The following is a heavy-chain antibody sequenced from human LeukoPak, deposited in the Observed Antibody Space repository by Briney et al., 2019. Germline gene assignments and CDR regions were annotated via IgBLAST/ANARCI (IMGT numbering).Heavy chain of an antibody. CDR3: ARGLYSGYDEDAFDV. V-gene: IGHV3-9*01. Sequence: GGSLRLSCAASGFTFDDYAMHWVRQAPGKGLEWVSGINWNSGTIDYADSVKGRFAISRDNAKNSLYLQMNSLRTEDTALYYCARGLYSGYDEDAFDVWGQGTMVTVSS. CDR1: GFTFDDYA. J-gene: IGHJ3*01. CDR2: INWNSGTI. D-gene: IGHD5-12*01.